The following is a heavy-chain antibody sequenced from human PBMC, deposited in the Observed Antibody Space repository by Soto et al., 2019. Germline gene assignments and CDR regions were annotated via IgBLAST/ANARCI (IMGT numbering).Heavy chain of an antibody. CDR3: AKSPNFYCSSPNCYKYYFDY. CDR2: ISYVGSDK. J-gene: IGHJ4*02. V-gene: IGHV3-30*18. D-gene: IGHD2-2*02. CDR1: GFTFNTYG. Sequence: QDHLVESGGGVVQPGTSLRLSCAASGFTFNTYGMHWVRQAPGKGLEWVAVISYVGSDKFYADSVKGRFTISRDNSKNTLYLQMSSLRAEDTAIYYCAKSPNFYCSSPNCYKYYFDYWGQGTLVTVSS.